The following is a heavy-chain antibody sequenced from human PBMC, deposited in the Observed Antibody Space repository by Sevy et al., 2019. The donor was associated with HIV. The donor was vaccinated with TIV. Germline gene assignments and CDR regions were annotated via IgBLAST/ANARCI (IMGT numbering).Heavy chain of an antibody. J-gene: IGHJ4*02. D-gene: IGHD3-10*01. Sequence: GGSLRLSCAASGFRFEDYGMHWVRRAPGKGLEWVSGIGWHSGSVGYAVSVQGRFTISRDNAKNLLYLQMNSLTSEDTALYYCAKDLVPYGSGSYPLDYWGQGTVVSVSS. CDR1: GFRFEDYG. CDR3: AKDLVPYGSGSYPLDY. CDR2: IGWHSGSV. V-gene: IGHV3-9*01.